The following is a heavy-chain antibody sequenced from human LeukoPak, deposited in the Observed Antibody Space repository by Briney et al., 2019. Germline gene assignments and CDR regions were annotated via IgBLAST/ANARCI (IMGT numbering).Heavy chain of an antibody. CDR3: ARDAYDSSGLLRFLWFDP. D-gene: IGHD3-22*01. CDR1: GGSISSYY. J-gene: IGHJ5*02. Sequence: SETLSLTCTVSGGSISSYYRSWIRQPAGKGLEWIGRIYTSGSTNYNPSLKSRVTMSVDTSKNQFSLKLSSVTAADTAVYYCARDAYDSSGLLRFLWFDPWGQGTLVTVSS. V-gene: IGHV4-4*07. CDR2: IYTSGST.